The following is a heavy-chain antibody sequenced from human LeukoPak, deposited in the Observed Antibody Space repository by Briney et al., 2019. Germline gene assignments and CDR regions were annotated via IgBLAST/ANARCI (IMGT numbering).Heavy chain of an antibody. CDR3: ARGRRDYDFWSGYYPYYFDY. D-gene: IGHD3-3*01. J-gene: IGHJ4*02. CDR2: IYYSGST. CDR1: GFTVSSNY. Sequence: GSLRLSCAASGFTVSSNYMSWIRQPPGKGLEWIGYIYYSGSTNYNPSLKSRVTISVDTSKNQFSLKLSSVTAADTAVYYCARGRRDYDFWSGYYPYYFDYWGQGTLVTVSS. V-gene: IGHV4-59*02.